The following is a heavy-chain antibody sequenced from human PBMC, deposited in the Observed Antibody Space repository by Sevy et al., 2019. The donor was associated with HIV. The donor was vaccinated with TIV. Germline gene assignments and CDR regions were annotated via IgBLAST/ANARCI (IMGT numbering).Heavy chain of an antibody. CDR3: ARRLSSAWYFDF. CDR2: IYSDGTT. Sequence: GGSLRLSCAASGFSVSRNHINWVRQAPGKGQEWISVIYSDGTTQYADSVKGRFTISRDTSNKKVYLQVSSLRADDTAVYYCARRLSSAWYFDFWGQGTLVTVSS. V-gene: IGHV3-53*01. CDR1: GFSVSRNH. D-gene: IGHD6-19*01. J-gene: IGHJ4*02.